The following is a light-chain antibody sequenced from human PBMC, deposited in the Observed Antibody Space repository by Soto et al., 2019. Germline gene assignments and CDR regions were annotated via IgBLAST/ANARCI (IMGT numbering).Light chain of an antibody. CDR3: QQRGYT. Sequence: EIVLTQSPATLSLSPGERATLSCRASQSVSSFLAWYQQKPGQAPRLLIYDTSSRATGIPARFSGSRSGTYFTLTISSLEPEDFAVYYCQQRGYTFGQGTKLEIK. V-gene: IGKV3-11*01. J-gene: IGKJ2*01. CDR1: QSVSSF. CDR2: DTS.